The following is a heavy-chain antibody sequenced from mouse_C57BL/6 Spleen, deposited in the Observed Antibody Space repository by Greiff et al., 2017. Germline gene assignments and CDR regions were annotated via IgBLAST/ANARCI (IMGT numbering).Heavy chain of an antibody. V-gene: IGHV1-80*01. J-gene: IGHJ4*01. D-gene: IGHD2-4*01. CDR3: ANYDYDGYAMDY. CDR1: GYAFSSYW. Sequence: QVQLQQSGAELVKPGASVKISCKASGYAFSSYWMNWVKQRPGKGLEWIGQIYPGDGDTNYNGKFKGKATLTADKSSSTAYMQLSSLTPEDSAVYFWANYDYDGYAMDYWGQGTSVTVSS. CDR2: IYPGDGDT.